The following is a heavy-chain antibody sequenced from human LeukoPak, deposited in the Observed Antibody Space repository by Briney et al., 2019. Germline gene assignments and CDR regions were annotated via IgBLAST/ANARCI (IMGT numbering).Heavy chain of an antibody. D-gene: IGHD3-22*01. CDR3: AKNRVTKYDSSGYYSDY. CDR1: GFTFSSYG. Sequence: QPGGSLRPSCAASGFTFSSYGMHWVRQAPGKGLEWVAFIRYDGSNKYYADSVKGRFTISRDNSKNTLYLQMNSLRAEDTAVYYCAKNRVTKYDSSGYYSDYWGQGTLVTVSS. CDR2: IRYDGSNK. V-gene: IGHV3-30*02. J-gene: IGHJ4*02.